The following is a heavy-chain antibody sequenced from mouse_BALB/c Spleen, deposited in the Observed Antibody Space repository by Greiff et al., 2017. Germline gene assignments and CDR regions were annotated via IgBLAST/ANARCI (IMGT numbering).Heavy chain of an antibody. V-gene: IGHV1-69*02. CDR1: GYTFTSYW. Sequence: QVQLQQPGAELVRPGASVKLSCKASGYTFTSYWINWVKQRPGQGLEWIGNIYPSDSYTNYNQKFKDKATLTVDKSSSTAYMQLSSPTSEDSAVYYCTREGFLYAMDYWGQGTSGTVSS. CDR3: TREGFLYAMDY. J-gene: IGHJ4*01. CDR2: IYPSDSYT.